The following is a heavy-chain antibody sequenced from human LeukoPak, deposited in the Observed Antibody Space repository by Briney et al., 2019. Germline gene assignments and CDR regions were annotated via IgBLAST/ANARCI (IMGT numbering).Heavy chain of an antibody. V-gene: IGHV3-7*01. CDR3: ARDLMGATHYFQH. CDR1: GFTFSSYW. Sequence: GGSLRLSCAASGFTFSSYWMSWVRQAPGKGLEWVANIKQDGSEKNYVDSVKGRFTVSRDNTKDSLYLQMNSLRAEDTAVYYCARDLMGATHYFQHWGQGTLVTVSS. CDR2: IKQDGSEK. J-gene: IGHJ1*01. D-gene: IGHD1-26*01.